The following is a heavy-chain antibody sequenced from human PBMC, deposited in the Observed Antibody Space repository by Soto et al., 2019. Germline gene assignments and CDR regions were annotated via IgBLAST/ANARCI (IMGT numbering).Heavy chain of an antibody. J-gene: IGHJ6*02. D-gene: IGHD1-20*01. V-gene: IGHV4-4*02. CDR1: GASISDSHW. CDR2: MFHSGST. Sequence: QVQLQESGPGLVKPSGTLSLTCVVSGASISDSHWWTWVRQPPGKGLEWIGEMFHSGSTNYNPTLQRRVTISIDESRDQFSLNLNSVTAADTAVYYCATNNGSAIAAWGQGTTVTVS. CDR3: ATNNGSAIAA.